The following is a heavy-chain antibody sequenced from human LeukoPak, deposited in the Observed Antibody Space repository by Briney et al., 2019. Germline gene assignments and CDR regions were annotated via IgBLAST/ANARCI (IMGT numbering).Heavy chain of an antibody. D-gene: IGHD3-10*01. Sequence: GGSLRLSCAASGFTFSSYAMHWVRQAPGKGLEWVAVISYDGSNKYYADSVKGRFTISRDNSKNTLYLRMNSLRAEDTAVYYCARRLNSYGSGSTGSYYYYGMDVWGQGTTVTVSS. CDR3: ARRLNSYGSGSTGSYYYYGMDV. CDR2: ISYDGSNK. CDR1: GFTFSSYA. V-gene: IGHV3-30*04. J-gene: IGHJ6*02.